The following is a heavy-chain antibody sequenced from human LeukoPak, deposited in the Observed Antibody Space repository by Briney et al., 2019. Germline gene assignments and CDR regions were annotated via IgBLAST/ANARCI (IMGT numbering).Heavy chain of an antibody. CDR1: GGSISSSGYY. J-gene: IGHJ3*02. CDR2: MYYSGST. V-gene: IGHV4-39*07. Sequence: PSETLSLTCTVSGGSISSSGYYWGWIRQPPGKGLEWIGSMYYSGSTYYNPSLKSRVTISVDTSKNQFSLKLSSVTAADTAVYYCARAPLTWNYPSFDIWGQGTMVTVSS. CDR3: ARAPLTWNYPSFDI. D-gene: IGHD1-7*01.